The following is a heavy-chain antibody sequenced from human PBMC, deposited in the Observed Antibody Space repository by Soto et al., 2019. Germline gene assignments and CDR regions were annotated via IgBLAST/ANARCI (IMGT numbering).Heavy chain of an antibody. CDR2: ISGSGGST. Sequence: GGSLRLSCAASGFTVSSYAMSWVRQAPGKGLEWVSAISGSGGSTYYADSVKGRFTISRDNSKNTLYLQMNSLRAEDTAVYYYAKGNYPNYYYYYYMDVWGKGTTVTVSS. D-gene: IGHD3-10*01. CDR3: AKGNYPNYYYYYYMDV. V-gene: IGHV3-23*01. CDR1: GFTVSSYA. J-gene: IGHJ6*03.